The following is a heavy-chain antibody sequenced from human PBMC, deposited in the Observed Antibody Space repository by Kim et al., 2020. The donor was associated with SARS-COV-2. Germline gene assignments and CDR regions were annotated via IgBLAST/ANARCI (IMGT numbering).Heavy chain of an antibody. V-gene: IGHV1-3*01. CDR2: INAGNGNT. D-gene: IGHD6-6*01. J-gene: IGHJ6*02. CDR3: ARDHISSSSGGYYYGMDV. Sequence: ASVKVSCKASGYTFTSYAMHWVRQAPGQRLEWMGWINAGNGNTKYSQKFQGRVTITRDTSASTAYMELSSLRSEDTAVYYCARDHISSSSGGYYYGMDVWGQGTTVTVSS. CDR1: GYTFTSYA.